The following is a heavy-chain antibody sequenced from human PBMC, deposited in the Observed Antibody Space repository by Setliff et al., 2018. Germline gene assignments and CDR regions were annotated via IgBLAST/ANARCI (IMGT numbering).Heavy chain of an antibody. V-gene: IGHV1-18*01. Sequence: SVTVSCKASGYIFTRYRITWVRQSPGQGLEWMGWISTRNDDTGYAQKFKGRVTLTTDTSTNTAYMELRSLRSDDTAVYYCARRSGDRGMTTGWPDDFDYWGRGTLVTVSS. CDR3: ARRSGDRGMTTGWPDDFDY. CDR1: GYIFTRYR. D-gene: IGHD4-17*01. J-gene: IGHJ4*01. CDR2: ISTRNDDT.